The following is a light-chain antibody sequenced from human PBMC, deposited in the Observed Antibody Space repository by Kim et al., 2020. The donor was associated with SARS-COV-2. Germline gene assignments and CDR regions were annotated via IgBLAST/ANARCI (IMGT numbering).Light chain of an antibody. V-gene: IGLV1-47*01. J-gene: IGLJ3*02. CDR1: SSNIGSKY. Sequence: QRVTISCSGSSSNIGSKYVYWYQQLPGTAPKLLIYRNNQRPSGVPDRFSGSKSGTSASLAISGLRSEDEADYYCAAWDDSLSGLWVFGGGTKLTVL. CDR3: AAWDDSLSGLWV. CDR2: RNN.